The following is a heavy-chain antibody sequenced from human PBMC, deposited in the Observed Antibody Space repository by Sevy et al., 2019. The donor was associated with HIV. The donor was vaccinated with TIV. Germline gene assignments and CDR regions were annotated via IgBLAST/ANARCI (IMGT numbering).Heavy chain of an antibody. Sequence: GGSLRLSCAASGFSFDDYTMNWVRQAPGKGLEWVAGINWDGNTVGYEKSVEGRFTISRDNDKKFLYLQLSSLRADDTAFYFCARDRRGYLHRDGYLISDSFDIWGQGTLVTVSS. CDR3: ARDRRGYLHRDGYLISDSFDI. CDR1: GFSFDDYT. V-gene: IGHV3-20*04. D-gene: IGHD5-18*01. J-gene: IGHJ5*01. CDR2: INWDGNTV.